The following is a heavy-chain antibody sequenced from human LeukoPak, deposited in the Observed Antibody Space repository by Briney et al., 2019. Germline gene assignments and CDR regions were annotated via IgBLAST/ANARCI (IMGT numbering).Heavy chain of an antibody. Sequence: GGSLRLSCAASGFTFRSYWMSWVRQALGKGLEWVANMKLDGSEEYYVDSVKGRFTISSDNAKNSLYLQINSLRVDDTAVYYCARWARYCSSGSCYSWFDPWGQGTLVTVSS. D-gene: IGHD2-15*01. CDR3: ARWARYCSSGSCYSWFDP. CDR2: MKLDGSEE. V-gene: IGHV3-7*01. J-gene: IGHJ5*02. CDR1: GFTFRSYW.